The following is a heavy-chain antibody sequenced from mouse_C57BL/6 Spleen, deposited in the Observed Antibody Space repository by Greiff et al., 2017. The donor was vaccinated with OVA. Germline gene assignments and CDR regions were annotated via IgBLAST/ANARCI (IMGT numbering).Heavy chain of an antibody. CDR2: INPNNGGT. CDR3: AREGLQYFDV. J-gene: IGHJ1*03. Sequence: VQLQQSGPELVKPGASVKISCKASGYTFTDYYMNWVKQSHGKSLEWIGDINPNNGGTSYNQKFKGKATLTVDKSSSTAYMELRSLTSEDSAVYYCAREGLQYFDVWGTGTTVTVSS. D-gene: IGHD3-1*01. CDR1: GYTFTDYY. V-gene: IGHV1-26*01.